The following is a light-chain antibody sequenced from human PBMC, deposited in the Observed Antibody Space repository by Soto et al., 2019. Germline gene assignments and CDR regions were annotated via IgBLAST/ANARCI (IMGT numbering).Light chain of an antibody. CDR2: YDS. CDR3: QVWASSSDQLVV. CDR1: NIGSKS. J-gene: IGLJ2*01. V-gene: IGLV3-21*04. Sequence: SYELTQPPSVSVAPGKTARITCGGNNIGSKSVHWYQQKPGQAPVLVIYYDSDRPSGIPERFSGSNSGNTATLTISRVEAGDEADYYCQVWASSSDQLVVFGGGTKLTVL.